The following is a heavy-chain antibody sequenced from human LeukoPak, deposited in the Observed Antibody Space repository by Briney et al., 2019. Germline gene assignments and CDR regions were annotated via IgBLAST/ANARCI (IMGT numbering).Heavy chain of an antibody. CDR2: INPNSGGT. J-gene: IGHJ5*02. V-gene: IGHV1-2*02. D-gene: IGHD2-2*01. CDR1: GYTFTGYY. Sequence: GASVKVSCKASGYTFTGYYMHWVRQAPGQGLEWMGWINPNSGGTNYGQKFQGRVTMTRDTSISTAYRELSRLRSDDTAVYYCARGQRYCSSTSCSNWFDPWGQGTLVTVSS. CDR3: ARGQRYCSSTSCSNWFDP.